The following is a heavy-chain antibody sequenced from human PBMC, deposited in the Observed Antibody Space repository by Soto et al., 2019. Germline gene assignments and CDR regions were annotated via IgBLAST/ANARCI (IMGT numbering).Heavy chain of an antibody. J-gene: IGHJ4*02. V-gene: IGHV3-48*02. CDR2: ITSDTNTI. CDR3: ARSVEGHFDY. Sequence: EVQLVESGGGLVQPGGSLRLSCAASGFPFSIYSMNWVRQAPGKGLEWFSYITSDTNTIKYADSVKGRFTISRDNAKNSLYLQMNSPRDEDTAVYFCARSVEGHFDYWGQGTVVTVSS. CDR1: GFPFSIYS. D-gene: IGHD6-19*01.